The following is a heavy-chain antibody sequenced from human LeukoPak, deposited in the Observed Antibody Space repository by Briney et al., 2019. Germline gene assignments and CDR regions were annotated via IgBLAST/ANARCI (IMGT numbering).Heavy chain of an antibody. D-gene: IGHD1-20*01. V-gene: IGHV1-8*01. CDR1: GYTFTSYD. Sequence: ASVKVSCKASGYTFTSYDINWVRQATGQGLEWMGWMNPNSGNTGYAQKFQGRVTMTRNTSISTAYMELSSLGSEDTAVYYCARVGSITGTKGFFGYWGQGTLVTVSS. CDR3: ARVGSITGTKGFFGY. CDR2: MNPNSGNT. J-gene: IGHJ4*02.